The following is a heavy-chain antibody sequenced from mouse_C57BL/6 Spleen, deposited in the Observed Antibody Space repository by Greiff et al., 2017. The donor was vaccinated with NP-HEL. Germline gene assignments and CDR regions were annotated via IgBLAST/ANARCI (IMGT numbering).Heavy chain of an antibody. CDR2: IYWDDDK. Sequence: QVTLKVCGPGILQSSQTLSLTCSFSGFSLSTSGMGVSWIRQPSGKGLEWLAHIYWDDDKRYNPSLKSRLTISKDTSRNQVFLKITSVDTADTATYYCARRPYDYDEGYYAMDYWGQGTSVTVSS. CDR3: ARRPYDYDEGYYAMDY. CDR1: GFSLSTSGMG. D-gene: IGHD2-4*01. V-gene: IGHV8-12*01. J-gene: IGHJ4*01.